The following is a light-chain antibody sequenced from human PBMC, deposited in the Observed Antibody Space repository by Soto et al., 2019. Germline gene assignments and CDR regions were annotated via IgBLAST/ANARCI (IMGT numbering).Light chain of an antibody. V-gene: IGKV3D-20*02. CDR3: QQRSDWPPSLT. CDR1: QSVSSSY. CDR2: GIS. J-gene: IGKJ4*01. Sequence: EIVLTQSPGTLSLSPGERATLSCRASQSVSSSYLAWFQQKPGQAPRLLIHGISSRATGIPTRFSGSGSETDFTLTISSLEPEDFAVYYCQQRSDWPPSLTFGGGTKVDIK.